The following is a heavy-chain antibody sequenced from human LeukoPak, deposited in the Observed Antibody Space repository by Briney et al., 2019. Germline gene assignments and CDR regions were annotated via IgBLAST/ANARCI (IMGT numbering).Heavy chain of an antibody. Sequence: GGSLRLSCAASGFTVISNYMSWVRQAPGKGLEWVSVIYDTGGTFYSDSVKGRFTISRDSSKNTLYLQMNSLRVDDTAVYYCARDSSGPAFWGQGTLVTVSS. CDR2: IYDTGGT. CDR3: ARDSSGPAF. D-gene: IGHD6-19*01. CDR1: GFTVISNY. V-gene: IGHV3-53*01. J-gene: IGHJ4*02.